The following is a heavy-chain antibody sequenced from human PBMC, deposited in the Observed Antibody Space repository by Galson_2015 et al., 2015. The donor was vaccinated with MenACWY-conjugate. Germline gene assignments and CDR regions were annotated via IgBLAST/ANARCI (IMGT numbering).Heavy chain of an antibody. V-gene: IGHV7-4-1*02. CDR3: ARTLAVTGSTINRFDP. D-gene: IGHD6-19*01. CDR1: GYTFTRYA. J-gene: IGHJ5*02. CDR2: INTKTGNP. Sequence: SVKVSCKASGYTFTRYAMNWVRQAPGQGLEWMGWINTKTGNPTYAQGFTGRFVFSLDTSVSAAYLQISSLQAEDTAVYYCARTLAVTGSTINRFDPWGQGTLVTVSS.